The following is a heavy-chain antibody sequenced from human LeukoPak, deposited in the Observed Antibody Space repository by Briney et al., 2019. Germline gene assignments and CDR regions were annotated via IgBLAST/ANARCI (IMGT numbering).Heavy chain of an antibody. CDR2: IFYSGST. CDR3: ARDRYSNLDY. D-gene: IGHD4-11*01. Sequence: SEPLSLTCTVSGGSISSYYWSWLRQPPGKGLEWIGYIFYSGSTNCNPSLKSRVTISEDTSKNQFSLKLSSVTAADTAVYYCARDRYSNLDYWGQGTLVTVSS. V-gene: IGHV4-59*01. CDR1: GGSISSYY. J-gene: IGHJ4*02.